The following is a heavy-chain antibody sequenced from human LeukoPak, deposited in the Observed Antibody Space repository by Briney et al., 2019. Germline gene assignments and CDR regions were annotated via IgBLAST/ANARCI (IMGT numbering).Heavy chain of an antibody. D-gene: IGHD3-10*01. J-gene: IGHJ4*02. CDR2: INHSGST. CDR3: ATESHKYYYGSGYDY. Sequence: SQTLSLTCTVSGGSLSSGGYYWSWIRQPPGKGLEWIGEINHSGSTNYNPSLKSRVTISVDTSKNQFSLKLSSVTAADTAVYYCATESHKYYYGSGYDYWGQGTLVTVSS. V-gene: IGHV4-30-2*01. CDR1: GGSLSSGGYY.